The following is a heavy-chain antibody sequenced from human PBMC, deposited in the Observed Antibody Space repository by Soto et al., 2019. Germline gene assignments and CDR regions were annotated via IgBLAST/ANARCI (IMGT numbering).Heavy chain of an antibody. CDR3: ASMIVVARRFDY. V-gene: IGHV4-30-4*01. D-gene: IGHD3-22*01. CDR1: GGSISSGDYY. Sequence: SETLSLTCTVSGGSISSGDYYWSWIRQPPGKGLEWIGYIYYSGSTYYNPSLKSRVTISVDTSKNQFSLKLSSVTAADTAVYYCASMIVVARRFDYWGQGTLVTVSS. J-gene: IGHJ4*02. CDR2: IYYSGST.